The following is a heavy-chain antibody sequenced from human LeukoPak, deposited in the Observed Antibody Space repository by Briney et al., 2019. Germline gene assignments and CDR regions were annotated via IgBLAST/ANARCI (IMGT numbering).Heavy chain of an antibody. CDR3: AREDGDYGGHGFDY. CDR1: GGSISSSSYY. Sequence: SETLSLTCTVSGGSISSSSYYRGWIRQPPGKGLEWIGSIYYSGSTYYNPSLKSRVTISVDTSKNQFSLKLSSVTAADTAVYYCAREDGDYGGHGFDYWGQGTLVTVSS. V-gene: IGHV4-39*07. D-gene: IGHD4-17*01. J-gene: IGHJ4*02. CDR2: IYYSGST.